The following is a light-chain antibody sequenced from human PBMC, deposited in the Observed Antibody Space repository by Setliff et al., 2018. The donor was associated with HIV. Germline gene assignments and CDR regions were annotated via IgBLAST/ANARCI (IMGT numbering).Light chain of an antibody. CDR3: SSFTSSDTVV. Sequence: QSVLTQPASVSGSPGQSIAISCTGTGSDVGAYNYVSWYQQHPGKAPKVIIYEVSNRPSGVSNRFSGSKSGNTASLTISGLQAEDEGDYYCSSFTSSDTVVFGGGTKVTV. CDR2: EVS. V-gene: IGLV2-14*01. CDR1: GSDVGAYNY. J-gene: IGLJ2*01.